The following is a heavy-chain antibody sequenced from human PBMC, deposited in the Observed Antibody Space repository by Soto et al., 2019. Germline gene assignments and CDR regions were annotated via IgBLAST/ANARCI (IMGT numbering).Heavy chain of an antibody. CDR3: AREAGYSSGGGSYYGMDV. V-gene: IGHV1-18*01. CDR1: GYTFTSYG. D-gene: IGHD6-19*01. Sequence: QVQLVQSGAEVKKPGASVKVSCKASGYTFTSYGISWVRQAPGQGLEWMGWISAYNGNTNYAQKLQGRVTMTTDTSTSTACMELRSLRSDDTAVYYCAREAGYSSGGGSYYGMDVWGQGTTVTVSS. CDR2: ISAYNGNT. J-gene: IGHJ6*02.